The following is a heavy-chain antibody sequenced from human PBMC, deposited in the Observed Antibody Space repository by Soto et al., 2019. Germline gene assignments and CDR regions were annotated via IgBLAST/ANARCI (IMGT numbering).Heavy chain of an antibody. V-gene: IGHV3-13*05. Sequence: GGSLRLSCAASGFTFSSYDMHWVRQATGKGLEWVSAIGTAGDPYYPGSVKGRFTISRENAKNSLYLQMNNLRAGDTAVYYCARALPTGSQRHLYYYYGMDVWGQGTTVTVSS. J-gene: IGHJ6*02. CDR3: ARALPTGSQRHLYYYYGMDV. CDR2: IGTAGDP. D-gene: IGHD1-26*01. CDR1: GFTFSSYD.